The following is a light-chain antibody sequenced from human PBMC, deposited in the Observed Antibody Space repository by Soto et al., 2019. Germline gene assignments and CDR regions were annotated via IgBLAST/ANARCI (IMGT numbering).Light chain of an antibody. CDR1: QSVGTY. J-gene: IGKJ2*01. CDR3: QQRSHWPTT. CDR2: DAS. V-gene: IGKV3-11*01. Sequence: EIVLTQSPATLSLSPGEGATLSCRASQSVGTYLAWFQQQPGQAPRLLIYDASKRATGVPARFSGSGSGTDFTLTISSLDPEDFAVYYCQQRSHWPTTFGQGTKVDIK.